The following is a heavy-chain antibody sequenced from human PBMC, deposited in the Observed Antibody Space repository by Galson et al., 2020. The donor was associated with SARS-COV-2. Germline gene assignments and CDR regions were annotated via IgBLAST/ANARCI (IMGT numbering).Heavy chain of an antibody. J-gene: IGHJ4*02. D-gene: IGHD2-2*01. Sequence: ASVKVSCKASGYTFSNNYMHWVRQAPGQGLEWVGMINPSDGGTTYAQKFQGRVTMTRDTATSTVYMELSSLRSEDTAMFYCARDLAVAPTALSVDYWGPGTLVTVSS. CDR2: INPSDGGT. CDR3: ARDLAVAPTALSVDY. V-gene: IGHV1-46*01. CDR1: GYTFSNNY.